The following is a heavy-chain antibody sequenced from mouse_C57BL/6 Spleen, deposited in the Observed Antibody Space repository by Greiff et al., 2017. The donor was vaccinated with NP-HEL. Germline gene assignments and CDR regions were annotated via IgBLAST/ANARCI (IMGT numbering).Heavy chain of an antibody. J-gene: IGHJ2*01. CDR2: IYPGDGDT. CDR3: ARLNYDYDEEDFGH. V-gene: IGHV1-82*01. Sequence: QVQLQQSGPELVKPGASVKISCKASGYAFSSSWMNWVKQRPGKGLEWIGRIYPGDGDTNYNGKFKGKATLTADKYASTAYMQLSSLTSEDSAVYFCARLNYDYDEEDFGHWGQGTTLTVSS. D-gene: IGHD2-4*01. CDR1: GYAFSSSW.